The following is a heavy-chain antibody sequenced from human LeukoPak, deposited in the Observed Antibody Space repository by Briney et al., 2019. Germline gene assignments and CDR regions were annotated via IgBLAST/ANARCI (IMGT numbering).Heavy chain of an antibody. CDR1: GVSFSGYY. CDR3: AREAYSAVAGST. Sequence: SETLSLTCAVYGVSFSGYYWSWIRQPPGKGLEWIGEINHSGSTNYNPSLKSRVTISVDTSKNQFSLKLSSVTAADTAVYYCAREAYSAVAGSTWGQGTLVTVSS. D-gene: IGHD6-19*01. V-gene: IGHV4-34*01. J-gene: IGHJ4*02. CDR2: INHSGST.